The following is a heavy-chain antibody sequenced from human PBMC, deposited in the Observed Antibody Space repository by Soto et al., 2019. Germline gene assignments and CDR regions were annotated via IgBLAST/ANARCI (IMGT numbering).Heavy chain of an antibody. CDR3: AGLNTAMVNYWFDP. CDR2: ITSTSSTI. D-gene: IGHD5-18*01. J-gene: IGHJ5*02. V-gene: IGHV3-48*01. Sequence: GGSLRLSCASPGFTFSSYSMNWVRQAPGKGLEWVSYITSTSSTIYYADSVKGRFTISRDNAKNSLYLQMNSLRAEDTAVYYCAGLNTAMVNYWFDPWGRGTLVTVSS. CDR1: GFTFSSYS.